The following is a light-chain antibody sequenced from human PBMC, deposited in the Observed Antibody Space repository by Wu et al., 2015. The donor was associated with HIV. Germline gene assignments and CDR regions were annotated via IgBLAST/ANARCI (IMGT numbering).Light chain of an antibody. CDR1: QVIYTY. CDR3: QQFNSYPST. CDR2: AAS. V-gene: IGKV1-9*01. Sequence: VGDRVTHHLRASQVIYTYLAWYQQKPGKAPKLLIYAASTLQSGVPSRFSGSGSGTHFTLSISSLQPEDFATYYCQQFNSYPSTFGQGTRLEIK. J-gene: IGKJ5*01.